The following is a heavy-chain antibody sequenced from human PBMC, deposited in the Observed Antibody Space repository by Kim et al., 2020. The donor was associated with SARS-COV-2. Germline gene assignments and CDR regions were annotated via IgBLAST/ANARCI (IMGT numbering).Heavy chain of an antibody. CDR1: GFTFSSYS. D-gene: IGHD3-22*01. CDR3: ARPNRHYDSSGYASFDY. V-gene: IGHV3-21*01. Sequence: GGSLRLSCAASGFTFSSYSMNWVRQAPGKGLEWVSSISSSSSYIYYADSVKGRFTISRDNAKNSLYLQMNSLRAEDTAVYYCARPNRHYDSSGYASFDYWGQGTLVTVSS. CDR2: ISSSSSYI. J-gene: IGHJ4*02.